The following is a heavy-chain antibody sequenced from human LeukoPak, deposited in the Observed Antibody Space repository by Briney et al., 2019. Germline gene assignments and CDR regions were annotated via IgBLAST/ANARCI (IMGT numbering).Heavy chain of an antibody. J-gene: IGHJ4*02. CDR2: IYWDDDK. D-gene: IGHD3-16*01. Sequence: SGPTLVKPPQTCTLTCTFSGFALRTRGVGVGWIRQPPGRAVEWLALIYWDDDKRYSPSLKSRLTITKVTSKDQGVLTMNNLHPVETPAYNCPRRAGFIQLCLYYFDYWGQGTLVTVSS. CDR3: PRRAGFIQLCLYYFDY. CDR1: GFALRTRGVG. V-gene: IGHV2-5*02.